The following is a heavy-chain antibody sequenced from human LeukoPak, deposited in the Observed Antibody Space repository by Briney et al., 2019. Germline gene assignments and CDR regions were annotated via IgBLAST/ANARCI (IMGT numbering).Heavy chain of an antibody. J-gene: IGHJ3*02. Sequence: ASVKVSCRASGGTFSSYVINWVRQAPGQGLEWMGGIIPIFGTANYAQKFQGRVTITADKSTSTAYMELSSLRAEDTAVYYCAKSPWGGDTFDIWGQGTMVSVSS. V-gene: IGHV1-69*06. D-gene: IGHD3-16*01. CDR3: AKSPWGGDTFDI. CDR2: IIPIFGTA. CDR1: GGTFSSYV.